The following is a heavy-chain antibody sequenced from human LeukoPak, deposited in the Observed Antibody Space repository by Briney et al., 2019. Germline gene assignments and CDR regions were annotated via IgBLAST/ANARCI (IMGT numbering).Heavy chain of an antibody. CDR3: AKGVSYYYDRGVDY. CDR1: GFTFGDYA. V-gene: IGHV3-9*03. J-gene: IGHJ4*02. CDR2: ISWNSGSM. D-gene: IGHD3-10*02. Sequence: GGSLRLSCAASGFTFGDYAMHWVRQAPGKGLEWVSGISWNSGSMGYADSVKGRFTISRDNAKNSLYLQMNSLRAEDMALYYCAKGVSYYYDRGVDYWGQGTLVTVSS.